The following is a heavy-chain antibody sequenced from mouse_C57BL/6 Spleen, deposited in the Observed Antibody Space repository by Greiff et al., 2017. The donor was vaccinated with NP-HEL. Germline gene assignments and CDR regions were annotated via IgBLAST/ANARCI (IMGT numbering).Heavy chain of an antibody. V-gene: IGHV1-42*01. CDR2: INPSTGGT. J-gene: IGHJ3*01. Sequence: EVKLMESGPELVKPGASVKISCKASGYSFTGYYMNWVKQSPEKSLEWIGEINPSTGGTTYNQKFKAKATLTVDKSSSTAYMQLKSLTSEDSAVYYCAISLYGSPFAYWGQGTLVTVSA. CDR3: AISLYGSPFAY. D-gene: IGHD2-1*01. CDR1: GYSFTGYY.